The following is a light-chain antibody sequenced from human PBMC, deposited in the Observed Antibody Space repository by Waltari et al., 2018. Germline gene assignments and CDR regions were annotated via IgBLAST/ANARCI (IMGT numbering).Light chain of an antibody. J-gene: IGLJ6*01. V-gene: IGLV8-61*01. Sequence: TVVTQEPSLSVSPGGTVTLTCGLTSGSVSTTNYPSWYQQTPGQPPRTLIIRTNIRPPWVPDRFSGSILGDKAALTITGAQADDESDYYCMLYMNNGIYDAFGSGTKLTVL. CDR2: RTN. CDR3: MLYMNNGIYDA. CDR1: SGSVSTTNY.